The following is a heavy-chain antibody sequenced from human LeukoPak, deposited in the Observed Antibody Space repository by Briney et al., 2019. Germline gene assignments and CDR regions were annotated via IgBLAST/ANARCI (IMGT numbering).Heavy chain of an antibody. Sequence: GESLKISCKGSGYTFTSYWIGWVRQMPGKGLEWVGIIYPGDPDTRYSPSFQGQVTISADKSISTAYLQWSSLKASDTAMYYCARFPTTYSNPDYWGQGTLVTVSS. CDR1: GYTFTSYW. J-gene: IGHJ4*02. D-gene: IGHD6-13*01. V-gene: IGHV5-51*01. CDR2: IYPGDPDT. CDR3: ARFPTTYSNPDY.